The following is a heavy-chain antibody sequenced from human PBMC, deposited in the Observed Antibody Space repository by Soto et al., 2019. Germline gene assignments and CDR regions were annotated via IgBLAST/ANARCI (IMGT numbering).Heavy chain of an antibody. CDR2: IYYSGST. CDR3: ARDRQDLAYFDY. J-gene: IGHJ4*02. Sequence: SETLSLTCPVSGGSISSGDYYWSWIRQPPGKGLEWIGYIYYSGSTYYNPSLKSRVTISVDTSKNQFSLKLSSVTAADTAVYYCARDRQDLAYFDYWGQGTLVTVSS. V-gene: IGHV4-30-4*01. CDR1: GGSISSGDYY.